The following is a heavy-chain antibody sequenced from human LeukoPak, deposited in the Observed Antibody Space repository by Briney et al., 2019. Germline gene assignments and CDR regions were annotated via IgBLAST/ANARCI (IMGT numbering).Heavy chain of an antibody. CDR2: IIPILGIA. CDR3: ARDSGAGFPMDV. D-gene: IGHD1-26*01. Sequence: SVKVSCKASGGTFSSYAISWVRQAPGQGLEWMGRIIPILGIANYAQKFQGRVTITADKSTSTAHMELSSLRSEDTAVYYCARDSGAGFPMDVWGQGTTVTVSS. CDR1: GGTFSSYA. V-gene: IGHV1-69*04. J-gene: IGHJ6*02.